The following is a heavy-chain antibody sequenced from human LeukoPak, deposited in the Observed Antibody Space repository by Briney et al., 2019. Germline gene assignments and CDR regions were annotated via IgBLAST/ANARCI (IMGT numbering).Heavy chain of an antibody. CDR2: IGSSSSSI. CDR3: ARALGLEIDY. CDR1: GFTFSSYS. Sequence: PGGSLRLSCAASGFTFSSYSMNWVRQPPGKGLEWVPYIGSSSSSIYYADSVKGRFTISRDNAKNSLYLQMNSLRDEDTAVYYCARALGLEIDYWGQGTLVTVSP. V-gene: IGHV3-48*02. D-gene: IGHD3-3*01. J-gene: IGHJ4*02.